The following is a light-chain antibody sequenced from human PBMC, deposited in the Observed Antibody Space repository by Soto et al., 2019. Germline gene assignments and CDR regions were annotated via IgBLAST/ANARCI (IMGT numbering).Light chain of an antibody. J-gene: IGKJ4*01. Sequence: DIQLTQSPSFLSASVGDTVTITCRASQGISRSLAWYQQKPGKAPKLLVYGASTLQSGVPSKFSGSWSGTEFTLTINSLQPEDFASYYCQQLTSYPLTFGGGAKVEIK. V-gene: IGKV1-9*01. CDR1: QGISRS. CDR2: GAS. CDR3: QQLTSYPLT.